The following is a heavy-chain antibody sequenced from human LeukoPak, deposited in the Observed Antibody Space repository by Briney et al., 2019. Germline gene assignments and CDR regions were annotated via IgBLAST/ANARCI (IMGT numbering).Heavy chain of an antibody. D-gene: IGHD5-18*01. Sequence: SETLSLTCAVYGGSFSGYYWSWIRQPLGKGLEWIGEINHSENTDYNPSLKSRVTISVDTSKNQLSLKLSSVTAADTAVYYCARHVRRGYSYGHFDYWGQGTLVTVSS. J-gene: IGHJ4*02. V-gene: IGHV4-34*01. CDR1: GGSFSGYY. CDR2: INHSENT. CDR3: ARHVRRGYSYGHFDY.